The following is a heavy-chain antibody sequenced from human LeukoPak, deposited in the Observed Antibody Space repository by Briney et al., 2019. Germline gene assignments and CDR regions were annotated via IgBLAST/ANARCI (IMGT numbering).Heavy chain of an antibody. D-gene: IGHD6-13*01. V-gene: IGHV3-30*04. Sequence: AGGSLRLSCAASEFTFNSYTMHWVRQAPGKGLEWVAVISYDGSNKYYADSVKGRFTISRDNSKNTVFLQMNSLKAEDTAVYYCARSSSSWYFLDPTKPTPSYDYWGQGTLVTVSS. CDR1: EFTFNSYT. CDR3: ARSSSSWYFLDPTKPTPSYDY. J-gene: IGHJ4*02. CDR2: ISYDGSNK.